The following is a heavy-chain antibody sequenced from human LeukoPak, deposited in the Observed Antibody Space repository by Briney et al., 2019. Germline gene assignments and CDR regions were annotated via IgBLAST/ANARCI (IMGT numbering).Heavy chain of an antibody. Sequence: ASVKVSCKASGYTFTSYGISWVRQAPGQGLEWMGWISAYNGNTNYAQKLQGRVTMTTDTSTSTAYMELRSLRSDDTAVYYCARDRSSSNWYQRLDYWGQGTLVTVSS. V-gene: IGHV1-18*01. D-gene: IGHD6-13*01. CDR1: GYTFTSYG. CDR2: ISAYNGNT. J-gene: IGHJ4*02. CDR3: ARDRSSSNWYQRLDY.